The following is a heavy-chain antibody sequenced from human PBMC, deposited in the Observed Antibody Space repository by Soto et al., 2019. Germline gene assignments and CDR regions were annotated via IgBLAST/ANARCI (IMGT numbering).Heavy chain of an antibody. CDR3: ARWGADSRRYVYGMDV. D-gene: IGHD3-22*01. CDR2: MYPGNSET. CDR1: GYSFTSYW. V-gene: IGHV5-51*01. Sequence: LGESLKISCKGSGYSFTSYWVGWVRQMPGKGLEWMGIMYPGNSETRYSPSFQDQVTFSTDKSISTAYLQWSSLKASDTAMYYCARWGADSRRYVYGMDVWGQGTTVTVAS. J-gene: IGHJ6*02.